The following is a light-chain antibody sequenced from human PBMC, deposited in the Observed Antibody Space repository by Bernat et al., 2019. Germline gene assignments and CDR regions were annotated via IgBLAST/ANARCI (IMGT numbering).Light chain of an antibody. CDR2: GTS. J-gene: IGKJ2*01. CDR1: QSVSSSY. V-gene: IGKV3-20*01. CDR3: QVYDNSPPAYT. Sequence: IVLTQSPGTLSLSPGETATLSCRASQSVSSSYLAWYQHKPGQAPRLLMYGTSSRATGIPDRFSGSVSGTDFTLTISRLEPDDVAVYYRQVYDNSPPAYTFGQGTKLEIQ.